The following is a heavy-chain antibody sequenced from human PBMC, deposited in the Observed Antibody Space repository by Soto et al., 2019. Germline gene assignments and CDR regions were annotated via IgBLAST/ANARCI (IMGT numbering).Heavy chain of an antibody. CDR3: ARHGSSGWFDAFDI. V-gene: IGHV5-10-1*01. Sequence: PGESLKISCKGSGFSFTSYWIGWVRQMPGKGLEWMGRIDPSDSYTNYSPSFQGHVTISADKSISTAYLQWSSLKASDTAMYYCARHGSSGWFDAFDIWGQGTMGTVSS. D-gene: IGHD6-19*01. J-gene: IGHJ3*02. CDR1: GFSFTSYW. CDR2: IDPSDSYT.